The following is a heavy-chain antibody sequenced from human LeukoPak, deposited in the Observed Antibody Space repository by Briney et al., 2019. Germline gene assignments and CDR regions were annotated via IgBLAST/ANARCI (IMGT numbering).Heavy chain of an antibody. J-gene: IGHJ4*02. CDR3: AGTKNIAAAGRLDY. Sequence: PGGSLRLSCAASGFTVSTNYMNWVRQAPGKGLEWVSVLYSVGDTYYGDSVKGRFTISRDNSKNTLYLQMNSLRAKDTAVYYCAGTKNIAAAGRLDYWGQGTLVTVSS. D-gene: IGHD6-13*01. CDR1: GFTVSTNY. CDR2: LYSVGDT. V-gene: IGHV3-53*01.